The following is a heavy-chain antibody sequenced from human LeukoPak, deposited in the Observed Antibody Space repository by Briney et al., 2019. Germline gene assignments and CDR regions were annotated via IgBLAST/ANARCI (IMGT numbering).Heavy chain of an antibody. CDR3: ARVGIYCTNGVCYPRYFDY. Sequence: PGGSLRLSCAASGFSFSTYNMNWVRQAPGKGLEWVSSITTSSTYIYYADSVKGRFTISRDNAKNSLYLQMSSLRAEDTAVYYCARVGIYCTNGVCYPRYFDYWGQGTLVTVSS. D-gene: IGHD2-8*01. V-gene: IGHV3-21*01. CDR1: GFSFSTYN. J-gene: IGHJ4*02. CDR2: ITTSSTYI.